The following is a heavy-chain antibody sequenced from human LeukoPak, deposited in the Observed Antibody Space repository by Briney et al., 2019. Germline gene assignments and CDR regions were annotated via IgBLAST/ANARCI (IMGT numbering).Heavy chain of an antibody. CDR3: ARTLVFWSGYYTGDFDY. D-gene: IGHD3-3*01. V-gene: IGHV1-2*02. J-gene: IGHJ4*02. CDR2: INPNSGGT. Sequence: GASVKVSCKASRYTFTGYYMHWVRQAPGQGLEWMGWINPNSGGTNYAQKFQGRVTMTRDTSISTAYMELSRLRSDDTAVYYCARTLVFWSGYYTGDFDYWGQGTLVTVSS. CDR1: RYTFTGYY.